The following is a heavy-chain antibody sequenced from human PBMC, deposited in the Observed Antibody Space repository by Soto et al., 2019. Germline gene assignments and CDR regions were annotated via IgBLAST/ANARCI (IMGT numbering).Heavy chain of an antibody. CDR1: GYSFTSYW. D-gene: IGHD4-17*01. V-gene: IGHV5-10-1*01. CDR2: IDPSDSYT. CDR3: ARKRYSDYGGNLNWFDP. Sequence: PGESLKISCKGSGYSFTSYWISWVRQMPGKGLEWMGRIDPSDSYTNYSPSFQGHVTISADESISTAYLQWSSLKASDTAMYYCARKRYSDYGGNLNWFDPWGQGTLVTVSS. J-gene: IGHJ5*02.